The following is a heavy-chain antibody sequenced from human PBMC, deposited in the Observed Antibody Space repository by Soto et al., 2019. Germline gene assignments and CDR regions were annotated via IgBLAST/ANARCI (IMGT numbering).Heavy chain of an antibody. D-gene: IGHD5-18*01. V-gene: IGHV3-30*18. CDR2: ISYDGSNK. CDR3: AKEGVDTAMVSPGHYFDY. Sequence: QVQLVESGGGVVQPGRSLRLYCAASGFTFSSYGMHWVRQAPGKGLEWVAVISYDGSNKYYADSVKGRFTISRDNSKNTLYLQMNSLRAEDTAVYYCAKEGVDTAMVSPGHYFDYWGQGTLVTVSS. CDR1: GFTFSSYG. J-gene: IGHJ4*02.